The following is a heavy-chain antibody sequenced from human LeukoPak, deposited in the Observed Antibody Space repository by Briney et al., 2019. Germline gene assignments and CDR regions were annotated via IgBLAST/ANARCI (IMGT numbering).Heavy chain of an antibody. J-gene: IGHJ4*02. CDR2: IIPFLGVV. CDR3: AREYHGSGSYYLDN. Sequence: ASVKVSCKASGDTFTKYGITWVRQAPGQGLEWMGRIIPFLGVVNYAQKLLGRVTTSADKTTNTAYMELTSLRSEDTAVYYCAREYHGSGSYYLDNWGLGTLVTVAS. CDR1: GDTFTKYG. D-gene: IGHD3-10*01. V-gene: IGHV1-69*04.